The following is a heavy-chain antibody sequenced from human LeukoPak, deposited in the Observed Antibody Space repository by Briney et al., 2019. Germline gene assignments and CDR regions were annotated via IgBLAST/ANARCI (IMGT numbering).Heavy chain of an antibody. CDR1: GFTFSSYE. Sequence: GGSLRLSCAASGFTFSSYEMNWVRQAPGKGLEWVAYLQYDRTNVQYADSVRGRFTISRDNSKNILYLQMNSLRAEDTAVYYCAKDLRSSGYYAFDYWGQGTLVTVSS. CDR2: LQYDRTNV. V-gene: IGHV3-30*02. J-gene: IGHJ4*02. CDR3: AKDLRSSGYYAFDY. D-gene: IGHD3-22*01.